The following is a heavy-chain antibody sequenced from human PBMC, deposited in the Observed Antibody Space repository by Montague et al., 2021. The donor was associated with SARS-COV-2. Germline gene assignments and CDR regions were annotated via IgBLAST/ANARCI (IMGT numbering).Heavy chain of an antibody. Sequence: SETLSLTCIVSDGSISSYYWYWMWKTPGKGLELMGFMRDFGPANTNPSLCSRVTLMIDASTSQFPLALSSVTAADTAMYYCTRLPRGSGTRGYFDYWAQGTLVTVSS. CDR2: MRDFGPA. CDR1: DGSISSYY. CDR3: TRLPRGSGTRGYFDY. J-gene: IGHJ4*02. D-gene: IGHD3-10*01. V-gene: IGHV4-59*08.